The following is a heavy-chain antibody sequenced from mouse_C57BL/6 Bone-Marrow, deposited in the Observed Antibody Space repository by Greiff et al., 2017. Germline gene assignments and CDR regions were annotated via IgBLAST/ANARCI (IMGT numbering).Heavy chain of an antibody. V-gene: IGHV1-52*01. CDR2: IYPSDSET. CDR3: ARGDGFFAY. D-gene: IGHD2-3*01. CDR1: GYTFTSYW. Sequence: QVQLQQPGAELVRPGSSVKLSCKASGYTFTSYWMHWVKQRPRQGLEWIGNIYPSDSETHYNQKFKDKATLTVDKSSSTAYMQLSSLTSEDSAVYYCARGDGFFAYWGQGTLVTVSA. J-gene: IGHJ3*01.